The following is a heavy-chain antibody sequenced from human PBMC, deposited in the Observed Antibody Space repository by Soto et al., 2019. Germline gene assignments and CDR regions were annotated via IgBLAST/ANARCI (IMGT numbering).Heavy chain of an antibody. Sequence: ASVKVSCKASGYTFTGYYMHWVRQAPGQGLEWMGWINPNSGGTNYAQKFQGGVTMTRDTSISTAYMELSRLRSDDTAVYYCARAYYDFWSGYSHYYFDYWGQGTLVTVSS. CDR1: GYTFTGYY. J-gene: IGHJ4*02. V-gene: IGHV1-2*02. D-gene: IGHD3-3*01. CDR3: ARAYYDFWSGYSHYYFDY. CDR2: INPNSGGT.